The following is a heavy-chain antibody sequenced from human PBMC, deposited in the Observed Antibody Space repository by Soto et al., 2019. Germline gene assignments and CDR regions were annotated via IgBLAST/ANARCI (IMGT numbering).Heavy chain of an antibody. D-gene: IGHD6-13*01. CDR1: GGSISSGGYY. J-gene: IGHJ5*02. V-gene: IGHV4-31*03. Sequence: SETLSLTCTVSGGSISSGGYYWSWIRQHPGKGLEWIGYIYYSGSTYYNPSLKSRVTISVDTSKNQFSLKLSSVTAADTAVYYCAREAIAAALRWFDPWGQGTLVTVSS. CDR3: AREAIAAALRWFDP. CDR2: IYYSGST.